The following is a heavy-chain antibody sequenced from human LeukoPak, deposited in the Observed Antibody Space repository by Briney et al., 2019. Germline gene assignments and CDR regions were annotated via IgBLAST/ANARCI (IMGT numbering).Heavy chain of an antibody. Sequence: GGSLRLSCAASGFTFRSYGMHWVRQAPGKGLEWVAVISYDGSNKYYADSVKGRFTISRDNSKNTLYLQMNSLRAEDTAVYYCAREHYGDLYFDYWGQGTLVTVSS. J-gene: IGHJ4*02. CDR2: ISYDGSNK. CDR1: GFTFRSYG. CDR3: AREHYGDLYFDY. V-gene: IGHV3-30*03. D-gene: IGHD4-17*01.